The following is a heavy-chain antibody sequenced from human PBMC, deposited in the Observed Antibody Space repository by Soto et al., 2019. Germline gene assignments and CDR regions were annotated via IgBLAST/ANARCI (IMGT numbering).Heavy chain of an antibody. Sequence: QVQLVESGGGVVQPGRSLRLSCAASGFTFSSYAMHWVRQAPGTGLEWVAVISYDGSNKYYEDSVKGRFTISRDNSKNTLYLQMNSLRAEDTAVYYCARPLWRNDYNWGYFDLWGRGTLVTVSS. CDR3: ARPLWRNDYNWGYFDL. D-gene: IGHD4-4*01. CDR1: GFTFSSYA. J-gene: IGHJ2*01. V-gene: IGHV3-30-3*01. CDR2: ISYDGSNK.